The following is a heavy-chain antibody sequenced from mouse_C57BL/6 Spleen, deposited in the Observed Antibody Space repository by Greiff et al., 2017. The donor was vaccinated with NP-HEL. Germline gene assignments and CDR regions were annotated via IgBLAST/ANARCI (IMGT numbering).Heavy chain of an antibody. V-gene: IGHV1-52*01. Sequence: QVQLKQPGAELVRPGSSVKLSCKASGYTFTSYWMHWVKQRPIQGLEWIGNIDPSDSETHYNQKFKDKATLTVDKSSSTAYMQLSSLTAEDAAVYYCARGGYADYDAGFAYWGQGTLVTVSA. CDR3: ARGGYADYDAGFAY. CDR2: IDPSDSET. CDR1: GYTFTSYW. D-gene: IGHD2-4*01. J-gene: IGHJ3*01.